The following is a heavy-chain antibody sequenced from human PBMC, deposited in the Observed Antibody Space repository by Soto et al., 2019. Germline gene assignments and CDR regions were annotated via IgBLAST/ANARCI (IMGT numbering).Heavy chain of an antibody. CDR1: GGSISSSSYY. J-gene: IGHJ4*02. CDR3: ARRSTRDGDYVDY. Sequence: PSETLSLTCTVSGGSISSSSYYWGWIRQPPGKGLEWIGSIYYSGSTYYNPSLKSRVTISVDTSKNQFSLKLSSVTAADTAVYYCARRSTRDGDYVDYWGQGTLVTVSS. D-gene: IGHD4-17*01. V-gene: IGHV4-39*01. CDR2: IYYSGST.